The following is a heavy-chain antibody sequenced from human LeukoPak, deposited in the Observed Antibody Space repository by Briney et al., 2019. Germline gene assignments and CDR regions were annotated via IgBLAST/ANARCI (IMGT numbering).Heavy chain of an antibody. CDR3: AKDGGATYDY. CDR2: INPSGGST. V-gene: IGHV1-46*01. J-gene: IGHJ4*02. D-gene: IGHD4/OR15-4a*01. Sequence: GASVKVSCKASGYSFTSYYMNWVRQAPGQGLEWMGTINPSGGSTSYAQKFQGRVTMTRDTSTSTVYLELSSLRFEDTAVYYCAKDGGATYDYWGQGTLVTVSS. CDR1: GYSFTSYY.